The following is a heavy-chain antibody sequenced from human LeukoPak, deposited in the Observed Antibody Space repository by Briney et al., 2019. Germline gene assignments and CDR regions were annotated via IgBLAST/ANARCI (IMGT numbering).Heavy chain of an antibody. D-gene: IGHD4-17*01. J-gene: IGHJ4*02. V-gene: IGHV4-39*01. CDR2: LSSGGST. CDR1: GGSISSSNHH. CDR3: ARHRYGDYNY. Sequence: SGTLSLTCTVSGGSISSSNHHWGWIRQPPGKGLEWIGSLSSGGSTYYNPSLKSRVTISVDTSKNQFSLRLSSMTAADTAVYYGARHRYGDYNYWGQGTLVTVSS.